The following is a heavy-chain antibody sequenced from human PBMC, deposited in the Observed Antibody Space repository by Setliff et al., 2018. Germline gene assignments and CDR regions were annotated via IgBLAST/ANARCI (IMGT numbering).Heavy chain of an antibody. J-gene: IGHJ4*02. Sequence: ASETLSLTCTVSGGSINEANYYWSWIRQPAGKGLEWIGHIYTRGSTNYNPSLRSRVSISVDTSKNQFSLKLRSVTAADTAVYYCARGLSKRDYWGQGTLVTVSS. CDR2: IYTRGST. CDR3: ARGLSKRDY. V-gene: IGHV4-61*09. CDR1: GGSINEANYY.